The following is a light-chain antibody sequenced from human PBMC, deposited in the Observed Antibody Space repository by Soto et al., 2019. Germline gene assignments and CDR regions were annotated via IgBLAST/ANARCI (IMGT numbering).Light chain of an antibody. Sequence: EIVLTQSPATLSLCPGERATLSCRASQSVSSYLAWYQQKPGQAPRLLIYDAPNRATGIPARFSGSGSGTDFTLTISSLEPEDFVVYYCQQRSNWPWTFGQGTKVEIK. V-gene: IGKV3-11*01. CDR2: DAP. CDR1: QSVSSY. J-gene: IGKJ1*01. CDR3: QQRSNWPWT.